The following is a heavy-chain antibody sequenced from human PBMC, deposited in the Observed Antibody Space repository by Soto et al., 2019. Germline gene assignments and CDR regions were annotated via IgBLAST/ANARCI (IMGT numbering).Heavy chain of an antibody. D-gene: IGHD5-18*01. CDR3: ARDRFSVDTAMVTGFSWFDP. CDR2: IIPIFGTA. CDR1: GGTFSSYA. Sequence: GASVKVSCKASGGTFSSYAISWVRQAPGQGLEWMGGIIPIFGTANYAQKFQGRVTITADESTSTAYMELSSLRSEDTAVYYCARDRFSVDTAMVTGFSWFDPWGQGTLVTVSS. V-gene: IGHV1-69*13. J-gene: IGHJ5*02.